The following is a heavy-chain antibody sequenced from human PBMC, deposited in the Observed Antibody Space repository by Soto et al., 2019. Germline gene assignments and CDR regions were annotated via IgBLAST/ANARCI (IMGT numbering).Heavy chain of an antibody. J-gene: IGHJ4*02. CDR2: IYYSGST. D-gene: IGHD4-17*01. V-gene: IGHV4-39*01. Sequence: SETLSLTCTVSGCSISSSSYYWGWIRQPPGKGLEWIGSIYYSGSTYYNPSLKSRVTISVDTSKNQFSLKLSSVTAADTAVYYCARGRGYGTVTTDYWGQGTLVTVSS. CDR3: ARGRGYGTVTTDY. CDR1: GCSISSSSYY.